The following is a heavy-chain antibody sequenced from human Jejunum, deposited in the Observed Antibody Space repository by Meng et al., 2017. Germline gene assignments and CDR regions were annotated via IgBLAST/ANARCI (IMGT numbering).Heavy chain of an antibody. Sequence: VQLQQSGPGLVKPSQTLSRTWAISGDSVPSNSAAWNWIRQSPSRGLGWLGRTYYRSKYYNDYALSVKSRITINPDTSKNQFSLQLNSVTPEDTAIYYCARDWGDVRGGFDFWGQGTLVTVSS. CDR2: TYYRSKYYN. CDR1: GDSVPSNSAA. CDR3: ARDWGDVRGGFDF. V-gene: IGHV6-1*01. J-gene: IGHJ4*02. D-gene: IGHD3-10*02.